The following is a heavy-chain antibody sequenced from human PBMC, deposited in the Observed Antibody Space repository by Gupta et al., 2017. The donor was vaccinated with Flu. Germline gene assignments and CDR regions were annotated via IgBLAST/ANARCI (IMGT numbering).Heavy chain of an antibody. J-gene: IGHJ2*01. CDR3: ARGGLIISTAYYCDL. D-gene: IGHD3-3*01. CDR1: GRSITSDGSY. CDR2: ISATGST. Sequence: QVQLQESRPGLVKPSQPLPLTCTVPGRSITSDGSYWRWIRQPAGKGLEWIGRISATGSTYYNPTLNSRVTISLDTSKNQFSLKLSSVTAADTAMYVGARGGLIISTAYYCDLWGRGTLVSVSS. V-gene: IGHV4-61*02.